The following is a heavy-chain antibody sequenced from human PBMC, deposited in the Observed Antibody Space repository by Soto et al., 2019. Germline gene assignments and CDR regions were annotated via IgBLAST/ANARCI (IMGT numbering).Heavy chain of an antibody. J-gene: IGHJ4*02. Sequence: SETLSLTCSVSGGTISAYYWNWIRQSPGKGLEWIGCIHYSGSTSYNRSLESRVTISLNPSKTQFSLKLSSVTAADTAFYYCARNPKDFWNGYYFDSWGQGTLVTVSS. CDR3: ARNPKDFWNGYYFDS. V-gene: IGHV4-59*01. CDR1: GGTISAYY. CDR2: IHYSGST. D-gene: IGHD3-3*01.